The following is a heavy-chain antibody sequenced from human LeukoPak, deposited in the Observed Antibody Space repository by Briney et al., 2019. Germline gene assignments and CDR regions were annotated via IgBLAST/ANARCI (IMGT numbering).Heavy chain of an antibody. D-gene: IGHD1-26*01. CDR3: ARSGYSGSYGDYYYYYYYMDV. J-gene: IGHJ6*03. V-gene: IGHV4-34*01. CDR1: GGSFSGYY. Sequence: NPSETLSLTCAVYGGSFSGYYWSWIRQPPGKGLEWIGEINHSGSTNYNPSLKSRVTISVDTSKNQFSLKLSSVTAADTAVYYCARSGYSGSYGDYYYYYYYMDVWGKGTTVTVSS. CDR2: INHSGST.